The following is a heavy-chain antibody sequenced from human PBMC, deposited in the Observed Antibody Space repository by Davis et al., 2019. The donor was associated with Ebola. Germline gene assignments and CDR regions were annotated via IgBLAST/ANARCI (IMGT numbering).Heavy chain of an antibody. CDR1: GFTFSSYW. CDR3: ARVATDWFDP. V-gene: IGHV3-74*01. CDR2: INGDGTIT. J-gene: IGHJ5*02. Sequence: GESLKISCAASGFTFSSYWMHWVRQAPGSGLEWVSHINGDGTITNYADSVKGRFPISRDNAKNTLYLQMNSLRAEDTALYYCARVATDWFDPWGQGTRVTVSS.